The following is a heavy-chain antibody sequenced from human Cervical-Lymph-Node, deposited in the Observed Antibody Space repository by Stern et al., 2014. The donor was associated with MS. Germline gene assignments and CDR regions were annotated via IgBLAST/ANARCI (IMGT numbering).Heavy chain of an antibody. Sequence: EVQLVESGGGLVQPGGSLRLSCAASGFTFSSSAMRWVRQAPGKGLEWVSPICGSGGSTYYADSVKGRFTSSRDNSKNTLYLQMNSLRAEDTAVYYCAKRGQQLVLGGYYFDYWGQGTLVTVSS. CDR2: ICGSGGST. J-gene: IGHJ4*02. CDR1: GFTFSSSA. CDR3: AKRGQQLVLGGYYFDY. V-gene: IGHV3-23*04. D-gene: IGHD6-13*01.